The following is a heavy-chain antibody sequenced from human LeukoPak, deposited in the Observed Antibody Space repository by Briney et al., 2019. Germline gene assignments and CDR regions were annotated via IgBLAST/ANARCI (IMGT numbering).Heavy chain of an antibody. V-gene: IGHV3-30*02. Sequence: GGSLRLSCAASGFTFSSYGMHWVRQAPGKGLEWVAFIRYDGSNKYYADSVKGRFTISRDNSKNTLYLQMNSLRAEDTAVYYWAKETDYQYYFDYWGQGPLVTVSS. D-gene: IGHD4-11*01. J-gene: IGHJ4*02. CDR3: AKETDYQYYFDY. CDR1: GFTFSSYG. CDR2: IRYDGSNK.